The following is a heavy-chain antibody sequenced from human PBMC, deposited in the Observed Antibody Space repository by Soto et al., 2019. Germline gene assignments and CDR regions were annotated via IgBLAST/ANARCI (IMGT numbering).Heavy chain of an antibody. D-gene: IGHD2-2*01. J-gene: IGHJ3*02. CDR3: ASLNDVGEPAAMNDAFDI. V-gene: IGHV3-74*01. CDR1: GFTFSSYW. Sequence: EVQLVESGGGLVQPGGSLRLSCAASGFTFSSYWMHWVRQAPGKGLVWVSRINSDGSSTSYADSVKGRFTISRDNAKNTRYRQMNSLRAEDTAVYYGASLNDVGEPAAMNDAFDIRGQGTMGTVSS. CDR2: INSDGSST.